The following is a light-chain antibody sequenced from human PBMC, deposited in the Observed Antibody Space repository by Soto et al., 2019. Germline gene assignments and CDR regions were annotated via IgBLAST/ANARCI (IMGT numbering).Light chain of an antibody. V-gene: IGLV1-44*01. J-gene: IGLJ3*02. CDR3: AAWDDGLNGWV. CDR2: NNN. CDR1: SPNIGGNS. Sequence: QSVLTQPPSASGTPGQRVTISCSGSSPNIGGNSVNWYQQLPGTAPKLLFYNNNQRPSGVPDRFSGSKSGTSASLAISGLQSEDEADYYCAAWDDGLNGWVFGGGTQLTVL.